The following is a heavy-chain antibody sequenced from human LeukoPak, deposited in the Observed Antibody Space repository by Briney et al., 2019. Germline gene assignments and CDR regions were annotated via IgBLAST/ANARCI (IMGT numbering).Heavy chain of an antibody. Sequence: GGSLRLSCAASGFTFSTYSMNWVRQAPGKGLEWVSFIDTSGTYNYYGDSMKGRFTISRDNAKNSLYLQMSGLRAEDTAVYYCARGRSITLLRGVAMSDGFDIWGQGAMVTVSS. J-gene: IGHJ3*02. D-gene: IGHD3-10*01. V-gene: IGHV3-21*01. CDR1: GFTFSTYS. CDR3: ARGRSITLLRGVAMSDGFDI. CDR2: IDTSGTYN.